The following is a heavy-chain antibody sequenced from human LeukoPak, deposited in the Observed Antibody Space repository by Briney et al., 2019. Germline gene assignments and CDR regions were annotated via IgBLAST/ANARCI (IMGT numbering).Heavy chain of an antibody. D-gene: IGHD5-12*01. V-gene: IGHV3-21*01. CDR2: ISSSSSYI. J-gene: IGHJ4*02. CDR1: GFTFSSYS. CDR3: ARYSIVATIPSLGYFDY. Sequence: PGGSLRLSCAASGFTFSSYSMNWVRQAPGKGLEWVSSISSSSSYIYYADSVKGRFTISRDNAKNSLYLQMNSLRAEDTAVYYCARYSIVATIPSLGYFDYWGQGTLVTVSS.